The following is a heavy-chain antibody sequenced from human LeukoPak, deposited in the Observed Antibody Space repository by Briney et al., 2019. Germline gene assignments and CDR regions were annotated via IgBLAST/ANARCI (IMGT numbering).Heavy chain of an antibody. J-gene: IGHJ2*01. CDR3: ARCPYDLWTGFSKWFFDL. D-gene: IGHD3-3*01. Sequence: PSETLSLTCTVSGGSINSRSDYWGWIRQPPGKGLEWIGNVYYSRDTYYNTSLQSRVTISVDTSKSQFSLTLNSVTAADTAVYYCARCPYDLWTGFSKWFFDLWGRGALVTVSS. CDR2: VYYSRDT. CDR1: GGSINSRSDY. V-gene: IGHV4-39*01.